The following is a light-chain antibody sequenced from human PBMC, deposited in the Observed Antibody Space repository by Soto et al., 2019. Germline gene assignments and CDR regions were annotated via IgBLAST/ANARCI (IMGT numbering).Light chain of an antibody. V-gene: IGKV3-11*01. Sequence: EIVMTQSPGTLSLSPGERATLSCRASQPISSHRYLAWYQQKPGQAPRLLIYDASNRATGIPARFSGSGSGTDFTLTISSLEPEDFSVYYCQQRYNWPITFGQGIRLEI. CDR1: QPISSHRY. CDR3: QQRYNWPIT. J-gene: IGKJ5*01. CDR2: DAS.